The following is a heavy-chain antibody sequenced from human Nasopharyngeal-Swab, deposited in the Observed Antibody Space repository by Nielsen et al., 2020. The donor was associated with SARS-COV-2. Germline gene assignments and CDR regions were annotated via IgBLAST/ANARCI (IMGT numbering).Heavy chain of an antibody. V-gene: IGHV3-43*01. D-gene: IGHD3-10*01. Sequence: GESLKISCAASGFTFDDYTMHWVRQAPGKGLEWVSLISWDGGSTYYADSVKGRFTISRDNSKNSLYLQMNSLRTEDTALYYCAKGTSAMVRGVPLDFWGQGTLVTVSS. CDR2: ISWDGGST. CDR3: AKGTSAMVRGVPLDF. J-gene: IGHJ4*02. CDR1: GFTFDDYT.